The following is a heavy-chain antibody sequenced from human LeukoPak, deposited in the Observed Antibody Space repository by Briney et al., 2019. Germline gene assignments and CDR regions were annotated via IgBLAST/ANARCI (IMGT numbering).Heavy chain of an antibody. CDR1: GFTFSTYN. CDR3: ARDMRGDGFDI. D-gene: IGHD2-2*01. Sequence: GGSLRLSCAASGFTFSTYNMNWVRQAPGKGLEWVSYISGSGSYKFYADSVKGRFTISRDNAKNSLYLQMNSLRAEDTAVYYCARDMRGDGFDIWGQGTMVTVSS. CDR2: ISGSGSYK. J-gene: IGHJ3*02. V-gene: IGHV3-21*01.